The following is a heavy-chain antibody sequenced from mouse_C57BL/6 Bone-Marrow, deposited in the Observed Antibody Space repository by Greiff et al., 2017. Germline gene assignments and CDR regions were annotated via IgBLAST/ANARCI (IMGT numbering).Heavy chain of an antibody. D-gene: IGHD4-1*01. V-gene: IGHV7-3*01. J-gene: IGHJ2*01. Sequence: DVMLVESGGGLVQPGGSLSLSCAASGFTFTDYYMSWVRQPPGKALEWLGFIRNKANGYTTEYSASVKGRFTISRDNSQSILYLQMNARRAEDSATYYCARYDWDYLDYWGQGTTLTVSS. CDR3: ARYDWDYLDY. CDR1: GFTFTDYY. CDR2: IRNKANGYTT.